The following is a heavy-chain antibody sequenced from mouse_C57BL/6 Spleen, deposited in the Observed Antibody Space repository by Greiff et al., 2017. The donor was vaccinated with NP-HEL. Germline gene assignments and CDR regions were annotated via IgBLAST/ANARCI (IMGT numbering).Heavy chain of an antibody. V-gene: IGHV1-52*01. D-gene: IGHD2-4*01. J-gene: IGHJ3*01. CDR1: GYTFTSYW. CDR2: IDPSDSET. CDR3: ARRAAYDYDGFAY. Sequence: VQLQQPGAELVRPGSSVKLSCKASGYTFTSYWMHWVKQRPIQGLEWIGNIDPSDSETHYNQKFKDKATLTVDKSSSTAYMQLSSLTSEDSAVYYCARRAAYDYDGFAYWGQGTLVTVSA.